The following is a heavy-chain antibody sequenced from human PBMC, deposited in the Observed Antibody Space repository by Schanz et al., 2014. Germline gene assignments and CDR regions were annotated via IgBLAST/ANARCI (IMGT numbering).Heavy chain of an antibody. CDR3: AKDLNRVATAPQS. CDR2: IQYNGNNK. CDR1: GFAFSDYG. V-gene: IGHV3-30*18. Sequence: QVQLVESGGGVVQPGKSLRLSCAASGFAFSDYGMLWVRQAPGKGLEWVAFIQYNGNNKYTADSVKGRFTTSRDNSKNTMYLQMNSLRAEDTALYYCAKDLNRVATAPQSWGQGTLVTVSS. D-gene: IGHD5-12*01. J-gene: IGHJ5*02.